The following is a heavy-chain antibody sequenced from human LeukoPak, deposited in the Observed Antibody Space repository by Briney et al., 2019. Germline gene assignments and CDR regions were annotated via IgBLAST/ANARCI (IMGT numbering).Heavy chain of an antibody. CDR3: ARDLNPGDYGDRLFDY. J-gene: IGHJ4*02. Sequence: ASVKVSCKASGYTFTSYGISWVRQAPGQGLEWMGWISAYNGNTNYAQKLQGRVTMTTDTSTSTAYMELRSLRSDDTAVYYCARDLNPGDYGDRLFDYWGQGTLVTVSS. CDR1: GYTFTSYG. CDR2: ISAYNGNT. D-gene: IGHD4-17*01. V-gene: IGHV1-18*01.